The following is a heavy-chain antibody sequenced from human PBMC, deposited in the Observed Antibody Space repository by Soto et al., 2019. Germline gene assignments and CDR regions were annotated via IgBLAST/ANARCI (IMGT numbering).Heavy chain of an antibody. V-gene: IGHV3-21*01. Sequence: GSLRLSCAASGVTFSSYSMNWVRQAPGKGLEWVSSISSSSSYIYYADSVKGRFTISRDNAKNSLYLQMNSLRAEDTAVYYCARDGSEGYYDFWSGYYPKGGYYYYGMDVWGQGTTVTVSS. CDR2: ISSSSSYI. CDR1: GVTFSSYS. D-gene: IGHD3-3*01. J-gene: IGHJ6*02. CDR3: ARDGSEGYYDFWSGYYPKGGYYYYGMDV.